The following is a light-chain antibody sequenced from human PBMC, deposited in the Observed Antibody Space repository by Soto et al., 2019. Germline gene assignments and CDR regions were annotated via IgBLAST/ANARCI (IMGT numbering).Light chain of an antibody. J-gene: IGKJ1*01. V-gene: IGKV1-5*01. CDR3: QHYNSYSWT. CDR1: QSITIW. CDR2: DAS. Sequence: DIQMTQSPSTLSASVGYRVTITCRASQSITIWLAWYQQKPGKAPKLLIFDASSLESGVPSRFSGSGSGTEFTLTISSLQPDDFATYYCQHYNSYSWTFGQGTKVDIK.